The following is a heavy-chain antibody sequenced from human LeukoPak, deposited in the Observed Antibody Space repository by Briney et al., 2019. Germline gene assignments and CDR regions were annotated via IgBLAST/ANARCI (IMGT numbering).Heavy chain of an antibody. V-gene: IGHV3-23*01. D-gene: IGHD1-26*01. CDR2: TSCRGNST. CDR1: GFTFSIYA. CDR3: AKGWLKSSLDGFDI. J-gene: IGHJ3*02. Sequence: GGSLSLFCAASGFTFSIYAMSWVRQAPGKGLEWVSGTSCRGNSTYYTDSVTGRFTISRDNSKIMLYLQMNGLRADDTAIYYCAKGWLKSSLDGFDIWGQGTMVTVSS.